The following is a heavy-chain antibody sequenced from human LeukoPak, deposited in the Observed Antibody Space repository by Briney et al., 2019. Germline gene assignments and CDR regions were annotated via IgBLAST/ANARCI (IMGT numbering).Heavy chain of an antibody. Sequence: GGSLRLSCAASGFTFSSYGMHWVRQAPGKGLEWAAFIRYDGSNKYYADSVKGRFTISRDNSKNTLYLQMNSLRAEDTAVYYCAKDQEMATISDYWGQGTLVTVSS. CDR2: IRYDGSNK. D-gene: IGHD5-24*01. J-gene: IGHJ4*02. CDR1: GFTFSSYG. V-gene: IGHV3-30*02. CDR3: AKDQEMATISDY.